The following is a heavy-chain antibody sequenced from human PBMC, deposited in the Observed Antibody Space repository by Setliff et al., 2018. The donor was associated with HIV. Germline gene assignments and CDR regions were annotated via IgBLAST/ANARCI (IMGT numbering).Heavy chain of an antibody. CDR3: ARNAAGSTSYYDSSGYSDLDY. V-gene: IGHV1-24*01. Sequence: ASVKVSCKISGYTLTEVSMHWVRQAPGKGLEWMGYFDPQDGKTIYAQKFQGRVTMTTEPSTSTASMELRSLISDDTAVYYCARNAAGSTSYYDSSGYSDLDYWGQGTLVTVSS. CDR2: FDPQDGKT. CDR1: GYTLTEVS. J-gene: IGHJ4*02. D-gene: IGHD3-22*01.